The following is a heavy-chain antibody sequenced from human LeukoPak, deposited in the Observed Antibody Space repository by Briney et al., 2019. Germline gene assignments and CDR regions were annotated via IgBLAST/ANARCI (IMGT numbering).Heavy chain of an antibody. CDR2: ISYDGSNK. V-gene: IGHV3-30-3*01. D-gene: IGHD3-9*01. CDR3: AKALRNFAFDAFDI. CDR1: GSTFSSYA. Sequence: GRSLRLSCAASGSTFSSYAMHWVRQAPGKGLEWVAVISYDGSNKYYADSVKGRFTISRDNSKNTLYLQMTSLRAEDTAVYFCAKALRNFAFDAFDIWGQGTMVTVSS. J-gene: IGHJ3*02.